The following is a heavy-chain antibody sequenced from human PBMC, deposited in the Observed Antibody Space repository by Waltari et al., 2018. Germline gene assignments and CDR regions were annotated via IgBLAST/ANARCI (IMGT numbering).Heavy chain of an antibody. J-gene: IGHJ6*02. D-gene: IGHD3-3*01. CDR3: ARVSPTYYDFWSGYYTSWYYYGMDV. Sequence: QVQLQESGPGLVKPSETLSLTCTVSGGSISSYYWSWIRQPPGKGTEWIGYIYYRGSTNYNPSLKSRVTISVDTSKNQFSLKLSSVTAADTAVYYCARVSPTYYDFWSGYYTSWYYYGMDVWGQGTTVTVSS. V-gene: IGHV4-59*01. CDR2: IYYRGST. CDR1: GGSISSYY.